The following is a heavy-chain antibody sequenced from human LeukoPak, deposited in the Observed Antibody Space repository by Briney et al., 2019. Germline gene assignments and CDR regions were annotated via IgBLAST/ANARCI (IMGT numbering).Heavy chain of an antibody. Sequence: SETLSLTCTVSGGSVSSGSYYWSWIRQPPGKGLEWIGYIYYSGSTNYNPSLKSRVTISVDTSKNQFSLKLNSVTAADTAVYYCARYPGLEGTGSRGAFDYWGQGALVTVSS. V-gene: IGHV4-61*01. CDR2: IYYSGST. CDR1: GGSVSSGSYY. CDR3: ARYPGLEGTGSRGAFDY. J-gene: IGHJ4*02. D-gene: IGHD3-10*01.